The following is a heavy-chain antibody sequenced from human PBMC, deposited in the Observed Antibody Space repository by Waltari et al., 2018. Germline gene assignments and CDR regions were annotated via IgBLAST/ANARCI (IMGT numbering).Heavy chain of an antibody. Sequence: QVQLQQWGAGLLKPSETLSLTCAVYGGSFSGYYWRLLRQPPGKGLEWIGEINHSGSTNYNPSLKSRVTISVDTSKNQFSLKLSSVTAADTAVYYCARAGSVQRTGNHSFDYWGQGTLVTVSS. V-gene: IGHV4-34*01. CDR1: GGSFSGYY. CDR3: ARAGSVQRTGNHSFDY. CDR2: INHSGST. J-gene: IGHJ4*02. D-gene: IGHD7-27*01.